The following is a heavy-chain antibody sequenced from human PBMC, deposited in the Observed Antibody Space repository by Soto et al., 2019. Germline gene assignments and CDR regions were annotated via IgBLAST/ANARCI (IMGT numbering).Heavy chain of an antibody. CDR2: ISGSGGST. Sequence: GGSLRLSCAASGFTFSSYAMSWVRQAPGKGLEWVSAISGSGGSTYYADSVKGRFTISRDNSKNTLYLQMNSLRAEDTAVYYCAKGSYDFWSGYSKFDYWGQGTLVTVS. D-gene: IGHD3-3*01. CDR1: GFTFSSYA. CDR3: AKGSYDFWSGYSKFDY. V-gene: IGHV3-23*01. J-gene: IGHJ4*02.